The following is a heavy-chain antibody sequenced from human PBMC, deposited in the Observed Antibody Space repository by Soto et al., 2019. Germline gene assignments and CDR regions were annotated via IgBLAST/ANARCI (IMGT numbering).Heavy chain of an antibody. J-gene: IGHJ4*02. CDR2: MNHNSGNT. CDR3: MRYGLGSNY. Sequence: LVKIFCWTSGYTSTKYDIQLCRQTAAQGLEWMGGMNHNSGNTGYLQKFQERVTVTMNTSTTTRYIELSRVRSDDKAVYFCMRYGLGSNYGGQGTLGTVSS. CDR1: GYTSTKYD. V-gene: IGHV1-8*01. D-gene: IGHD3-10*01.